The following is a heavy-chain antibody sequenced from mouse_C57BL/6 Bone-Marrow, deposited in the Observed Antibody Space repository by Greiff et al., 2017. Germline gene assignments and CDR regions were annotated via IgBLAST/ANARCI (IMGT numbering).Heavy chain of an antibody. D-gene: IGHD1-1*01. CDR3: ARGGVVATNYFDY. J-gene: IGHJ2*01. V-gene: IGHV5-6*02. Sequence: DVKLVESGGDLVKPGGSLKLSCAASGFTFSSYGMSWVRQTPDKRLEWVATISSGCSYTYYPDSVKGRFTISRDNAKNTLYLQISSLKSADTAMYYCARGGVVATNYFDYWGQGTTLTVSS. CDR1: GFTFSSYG. CDR2: ISSGCSYT.